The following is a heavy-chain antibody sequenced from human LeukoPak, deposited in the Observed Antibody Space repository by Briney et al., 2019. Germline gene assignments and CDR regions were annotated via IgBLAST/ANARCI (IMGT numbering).Heavy chain of an antibody. CDR2: INHSGST. CDR3: AGVGSSGYYFRTLDY. J-gene: IGHJ4*02. CDR1: GGSFSGYY. V-gene: IGHV4-34*01. Sequence: SETLSLTCAVYGGSFSGYYWSWIRQPPGKGLEWIGEINHSGSTNYNPSLKSRVTISVATSKNQFSLKLSSVAAAATAVYYCAGVGSSGYYFRTLDYWGQGTLVTVSS. D-gene: IGHD3-22*01.